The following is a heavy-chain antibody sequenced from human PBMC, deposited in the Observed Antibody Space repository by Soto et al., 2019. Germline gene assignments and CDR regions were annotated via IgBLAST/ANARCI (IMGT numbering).Heavy chain of an antibody. Sequence: QVQLQESGPGLVKPSQTLSLTCTVSGGSISSGGYYWSWIRQHPGKGLEWIGYIYYSGSTYYNPXXKSRVTIPVDXXKXQXXLKLSSVTAADTAVYYCARDRRVDSSGYPDWYFDLWGRGTLVTVSS. J-gene: IGHJ2*01. CDR2: IYYSGST. D-gene: IGHD3-22*01. V-gene: IGHV4-31*03. CDR3: ARDRRVDSSGYPDWYFDL. CDR1: GGSISSGGYY.